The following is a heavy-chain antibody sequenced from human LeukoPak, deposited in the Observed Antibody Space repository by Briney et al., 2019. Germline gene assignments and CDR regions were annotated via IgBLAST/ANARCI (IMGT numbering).Heavy chain of an antibody. CDR2: IYYSGST. CDR1: GGSISSGDYY. D-gene: IGHD1/OR15-1a*01. J-gene: IGHJ4*02. CDR3: ARDLETGTFDY. V-gene: IGHV4-30-4*02. Sequence: SETLSLTCTVSGGSISSGDYYWSWIRQPPGKGLEWIGYIYYSGSTYYNPSLKSRVTISVDTSKNQFSLKLSSVTAADTAVYYCARDLETGTFDYWGQGTLVTVSS.